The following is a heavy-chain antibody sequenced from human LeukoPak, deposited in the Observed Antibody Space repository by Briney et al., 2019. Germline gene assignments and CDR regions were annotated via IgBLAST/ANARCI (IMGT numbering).Heavy chain of an antibody. CDR3: ARDYLDVLLWFGELSK. Sequence: ASVKVSCKASGYTFTSYGISWVRQAPGQGLEWMGWISGYNGKTNYAQKLQGRVTMTTDTSTSTAYMELRSLRSDDTAVYYCARDYLDVLLWFGELSKWGQGTLVTVSS. CDR1: GYTFTSYG. J-gene: IGHJ4*02. V-gene: IGHV1-18*01. CDR2: ISGYNGKT. D-gene: IGHD3-10*01.